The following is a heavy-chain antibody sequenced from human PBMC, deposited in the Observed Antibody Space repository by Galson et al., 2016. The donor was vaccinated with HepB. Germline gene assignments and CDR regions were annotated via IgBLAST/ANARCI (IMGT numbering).Heavy chain of an antibody. V-gene: IGHV3-30*03. CDR3: ARVRGGRGPAALDY. J-gene: IGHJ4*02. CDR2: ISFDESDK. CDR1: GFTFSSYP. Sequence: SLRLSCAVSGFTFSSYPMHWVRQAPGKGLEWVAVISFDESDKYYADFVKGGFTISRDNSKNTLYLQMNSLRAEDTAVYYCARVRGGRGPAALDYWGQGTRVTVSS. D-gene: IGHD2-2*01.